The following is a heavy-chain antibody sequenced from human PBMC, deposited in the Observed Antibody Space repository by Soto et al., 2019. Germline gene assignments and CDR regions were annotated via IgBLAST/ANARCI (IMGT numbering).Heavy chain of an antibody. CDR2: ISPTGNT. D-gene: IGHD3-9*01. CDR3: AKDPSTGHADL. Sequence: PGGSLRLSCTALTGYAMSWVRRGPGKGLEWISTISPTGNTHYADSVEGRFTISRDDSKNTFCLQMNNLRADDTGVYYCAKDPSTGHADLWGQGTLVTVSS. J-gene: IGHJ5*02. CDR1: TGYA. V-gene: IGHV3-23*01.